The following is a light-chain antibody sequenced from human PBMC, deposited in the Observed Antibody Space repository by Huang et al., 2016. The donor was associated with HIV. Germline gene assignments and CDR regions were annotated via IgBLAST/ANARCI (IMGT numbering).Light chain of an antibody. J-gene: IGKJ4*01. CDR1: RSVSTN. CDR3: HQYNNLLLS. Sequence: IVMTQSPATLSVSPGERFTLSCRANRSVSTNLAWYQQRHGQAPRLLIYGSSIRAPGIPARFSCSGSGTDFSRPISSLQSEDFALYYCHQYNNLLLSFGGGTRVDI. CDR2: GSS. V-gene: IGKV3-15*01.